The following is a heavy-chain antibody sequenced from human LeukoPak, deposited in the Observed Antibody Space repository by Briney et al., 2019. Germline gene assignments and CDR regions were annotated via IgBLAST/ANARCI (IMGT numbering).Heavy chain of an antibody. CDR2: IKYDEIEN. CDR3: VKLVVVTATYWYFDV. V-gene: IGHV3-7*01. D-gene: IGHD2-21*02. CDR1: GFTFSHYW. Sequence: PGGSLRLSCAASGFTFSHYWMGWVRQAPGKGLDWVANIKYDEIENYLADSVTGRFTISRDNAENSLFLQMNSLRPDDTALYFCVKLVVVTATYWYFDVWGRGTPITVSS. J-gene: IGHJ2*01.